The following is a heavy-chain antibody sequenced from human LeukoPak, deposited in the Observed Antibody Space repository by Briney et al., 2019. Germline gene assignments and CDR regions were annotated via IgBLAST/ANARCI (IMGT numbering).Heavy chain of an antibody. D-gene: IGHD3-10*01. Sequence: KASETLSLTCTVSGGSISSSTYYWGWIRQPPGKGLEWIGSIYYSGSTYYNPSLKSRVTISIDTSKNHFSLKLSSVTAADTAVHYCASLLPTITVVREGVPYWGQGTLVTVSS. J-gene: IGHJ4*02. CDR3: ASLLPTITVVREGVPY. V-gene: IGHV4-39*07. CDR2: IYYSGST. CDR1: GGSISSSTYY.